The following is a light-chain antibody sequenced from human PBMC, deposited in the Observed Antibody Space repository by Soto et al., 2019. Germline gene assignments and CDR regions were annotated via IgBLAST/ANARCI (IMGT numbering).Light chain of an antibody. V-gene: IGKV3-20*01. J-gene: IGKJ1*01. CDR2: GAS. Sequence: EIVLTQSPGTLSLSPGERATLSCRASQSISSSSLAWYQQKRGQAPRLLIYGASRRATGIPDTFSGSGSGTDFTLTISSLQSEDFAVYYCQHHNKWPPVFGQGTKV. CDR3: QHHNKWPPV. CDR1: QSISSSS.